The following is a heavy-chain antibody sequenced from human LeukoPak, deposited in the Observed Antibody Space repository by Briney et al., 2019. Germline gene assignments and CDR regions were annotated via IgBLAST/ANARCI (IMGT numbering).Heavy chain of an antibody. D-gene: IGHD1-1*01. Sequence: SETLSLTCTVSGGSISSYYWSWIRQPPGKGLEWIGYIYYSGSTNYNPSLKSRVTISVDTSKNQFSLKLSSVTAADTAVYYCARDLGDWRNYGMDVWGQRTTVTVSS. J-gene: IGHJ6*02. CDR2: IYYSGST. CDR3: ARDLGDWRNYGMDV. CDR1: GGSISSYY. V-gene: IGHV4-59*01.